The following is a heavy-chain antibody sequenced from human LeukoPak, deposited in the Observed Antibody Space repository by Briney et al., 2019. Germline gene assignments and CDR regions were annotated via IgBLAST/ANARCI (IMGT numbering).Heavy chain of an antibody. V-gene: IGHV3-48*04. J-gene: IGHJ4*02. CDR2: ISSSSSTI. CDR1: GFTFSSYS. CDR3: ARDQAHDYGDYVDY. D-gene: IGHD4-17*01. Sequence: PGGSLRLSCAASGFTFSSYSMNWVRQAPGKGLEWVSYISSSSSTIYCADSVKGRFTISRDNAKNSLYLQMNSLRAEDTAVYYCARDQAHDYGDYVDYWGQGTLVTVSS.